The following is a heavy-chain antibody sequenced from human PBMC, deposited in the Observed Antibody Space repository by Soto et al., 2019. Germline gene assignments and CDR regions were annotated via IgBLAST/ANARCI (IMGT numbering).Heavy chain of an antibody. CDR3: ARRWGDYFVY. CDR1: GGSIRSYY. CDR2: IYYSGST. D-gene: IGHD3-16*01. Sequence: PSETLSLICSVSGGSIRSYYWSWIRQPPGKGLEWIGYIYYSGSTNYNPSLKSRVTISVDTSKNQFSLKLSSVTAADTAVYYCARRWGDYFVYPGQGTLVTVS. V-gene: IGHV4-59*08. J-gene: IGHJ4*02.